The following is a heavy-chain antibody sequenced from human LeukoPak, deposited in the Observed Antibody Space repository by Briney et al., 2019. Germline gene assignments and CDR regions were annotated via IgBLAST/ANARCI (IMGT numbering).Heavy chain of an antibody. J-gene: IGHJ5*02. CDR1: GFTFSSRW. Sequence: GGSLRLSCAASGFTFSSRWMHWVRQAPEKGLVGVAHINADGSGTYYAASVNGRFTISIDNAKNTLYLQMHSLTAEDTAVYYCVRGALRDCSYTSCTRGNWFDPWGQGTLVTVSS. CDR3: VRGALRDCSYTSCTRGNWFDP. V-gene: IGHV3-74*01. D-gene: IGHD2-2*01. CDR2: INADGSGT.